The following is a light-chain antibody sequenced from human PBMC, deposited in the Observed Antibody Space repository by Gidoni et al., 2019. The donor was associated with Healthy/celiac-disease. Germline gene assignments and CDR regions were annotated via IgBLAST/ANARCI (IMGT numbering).Light chain of an antibody. Sequence: DIQRIQPPSPLSASVGDRVTTTCRAIQGISNYLAWYQQKPGKVPKLLIYVASTLQSGVPSRFSGSGSGTDFPLTISGLQPEDVANYCCQEYNSAWTFGQGTKVEIK. J-gene: IGKJ1*01. CDR3: QEYNSAWT. CDR1: QGISNY. CDR2: VAS. V-gene: IGKV1-27*01.